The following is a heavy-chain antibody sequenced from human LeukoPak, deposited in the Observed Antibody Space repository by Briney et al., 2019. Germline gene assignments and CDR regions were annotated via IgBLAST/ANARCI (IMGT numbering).Heavy chain of an antibody. D-gene: IGHD3-3*01. CDR1: GFTFSRYG. V-gene: IGHV3-48*02. Sequence: QPGGSLRLSCAASGFTFSRYGMSWVRQAPGKGLEWVSYISDSSSTIYYADSVKGRFTISRDNAKNSLYLQMTSLRDEDTAVFYCARDLRFSTALDVWGQGTMVTVSS. CDR3: ARDLRFSTALDV. CDR2: ISDSSSTI. J-gene: IGHJ6*02.